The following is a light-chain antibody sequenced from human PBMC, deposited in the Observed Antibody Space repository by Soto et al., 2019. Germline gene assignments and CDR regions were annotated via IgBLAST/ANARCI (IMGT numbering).Light chain of an antibody. CDR2: GAS. CDR1: QSVSSSY. Sequence: EIVLTQSPGTLSLSPGERATLSCSASQSVSSSYLAWYQQKPGQAPRLLIYGASSRATGLPDRFSGSGSGTDVTLTISRLEPEDFAVYYCQQYGSSPLTFGPGNKVDIK. V-gene: IGKV3-20*01. CDR3: QQYGSSPLT. J-gene: IGKJ3*01.